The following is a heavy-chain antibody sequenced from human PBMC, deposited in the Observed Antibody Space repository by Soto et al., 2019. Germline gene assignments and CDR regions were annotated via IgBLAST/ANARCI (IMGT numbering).Heavy chain of an antibody. CDR3: AKSQSDWARIYYGMDL. D-gene: IGHD3-9*01. CDR1: GFLFYNYA. J-gene: IGHJ6*02. CDR2: ISGSGDKT. Sequence: EVQLLESGGGLVQPGGSLRLSCAASGFLFYNYAMSWVRQAPGKGLEWVSSISGSGDKTDYADSVKGRFTISRDNSRNTLYLQMNSLRADDTAIYYYAKSQSDWARIYYGMDLWGQGTTVTV. V-gene: IGHV3-23*01.